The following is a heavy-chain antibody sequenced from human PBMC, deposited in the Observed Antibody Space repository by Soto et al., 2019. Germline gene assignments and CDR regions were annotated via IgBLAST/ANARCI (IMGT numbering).Heavy chain of an antibody. D-gene: IGHD6-13*01. CDR3: ARERPDGSRLDP. CDR1: GGSISSGDYY. Sequence: QVQLQESGPGLVKPSQTLSLTCTVSGGSISSGDYYWSWIRQPPGKGLEWIGYIYYSGRTYYNPSLKSRVXIXVNXSKNQFSLKLSSVTAADTAVYYCARERPDGSRLDPWGQGTLVTVSS. CDR2: IYYSGRT. J-gene: IGHJ5*02. V-gene: IGHV4-30-4*01.